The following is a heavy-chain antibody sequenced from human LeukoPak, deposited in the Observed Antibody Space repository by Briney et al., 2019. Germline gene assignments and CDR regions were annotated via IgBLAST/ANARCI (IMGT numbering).Heavy chain of an antibody. J-gene: IGHJ5*02. V-gene: IGHV3-74*01. CDR3: ARESCSGGSCINWFDP. CDR1: GFTFSSYW. D-gene: IGHD2-15*01. Sequence: GGSLRLSCAASGFTFSSYWMHWVRQVPGKGLVWVSRINSDGITTDYADSVKGRFAISRDNAKNTLYLQMNSLRAEDTAMYYCARESCSGGSCINWFDPWGQGTLVTVSS. CDR2: INSDGITT.